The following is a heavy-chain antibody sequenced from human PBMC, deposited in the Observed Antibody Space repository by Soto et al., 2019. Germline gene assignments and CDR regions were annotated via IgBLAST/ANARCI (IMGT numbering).Heavy chain of an antibody. Sequence: SETLSITGVVYGGSFSGYYCSWIRQPPGKGLEWIGEINHSGSTNYNPSLKSRVTISVDTSKNQFSLKLSSVTAADTAVYYCASSRYLHYYLRYYYGMDVLCQPLTLSVSS. CDR2: INHSGST. V-gene: IGHV4-34*01. CDR3: ASSRYLHYYLRYYYGMDV. D-gene: IGHD3-10*01. CDR1: GGSFSGYY. J-gene: IGHJ6*02.